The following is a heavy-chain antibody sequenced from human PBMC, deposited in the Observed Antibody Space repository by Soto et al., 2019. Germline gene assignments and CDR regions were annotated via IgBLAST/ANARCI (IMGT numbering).Heavy chain of an antibody. CDR3: ARNSDYGDYSDAFDI. Sequence: GESLKISCKGSGYSFTSYWIGWVRQMPGKGLEWMGIIYPGDSDTRYSPSFQGQVTISADKSISTAYLQWSSLKASDTAMYYCARNSDYGDYSDAFDIWGQGTMVTVSS. V-gene: IGHV5-51*01. CDR1: GYSFTSYW. D-gene: IGHD4-17*01. J-gene: IGHJ3*02. CDR2: IYPGDSDT.